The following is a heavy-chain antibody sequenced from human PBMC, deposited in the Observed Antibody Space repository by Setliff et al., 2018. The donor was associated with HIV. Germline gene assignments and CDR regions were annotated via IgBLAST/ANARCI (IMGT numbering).Heavy chain of an antibody. V-gene: IGHV4-59*01. CDR1: GGSISSYY. CDR3: ARPRSGTYRGHYYYYMDV. Sequence: PSETLSLTCTVSGGSISSYYWSWIRQPPGRGLEWIGYIYYSGSTNYNPSLKSRVTISVDTSKNQFSLKLSSVTAGDTAVYYCARPRSGTYRGHYYYYMDVWGKGTTVTVSS. D-gene: IGHD3-10*01. J-gene: IGHJ6*03. CDR2: IYYSGST.